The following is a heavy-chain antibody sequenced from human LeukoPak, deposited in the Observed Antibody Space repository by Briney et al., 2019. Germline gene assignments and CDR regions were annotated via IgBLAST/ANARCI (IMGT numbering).Heavy chain of an antibody. Sequence: PSETLSLTCTVSGGSITNYYWNWIRQPPGKDLEWIGCVSYSGRTHYSSALKSRVTISVDTSKNQFSLNLRSVTAADTAVYYCARPGRQDAYNGHYWYFDLWGRGTLVTVSS. J-gene: IGHJ2*01. CDR1: GGSITNYY. V-gene: IGHV4-59*01. D-gene: IGHD5-24*01. CDR2: VSYSGRT. CDR3: ARPGRQDAYNGHYWYFDL.